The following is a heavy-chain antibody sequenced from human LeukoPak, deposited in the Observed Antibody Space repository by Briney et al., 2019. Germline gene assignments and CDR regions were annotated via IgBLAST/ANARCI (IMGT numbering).Heavy chain of an antibody. CDR1: GGSISSYY. Sequence: SGTLSLTCTVSGGSISSYYWSWIRQPPGKGLEWIGYIYYSGSTNYNPSLKSRVTISVDTSKNQFSLKLSSVAAADTAVYYCARESGDGYYYYYYMDVWGKGTTVTVSS. CDR2: IYYSGST. J-gene: IGHJ6*03. CDR3: ARESGDGYYYYYYMDV. V-gene: IGHV4-59*01. D-gene: IGHD7-27*01.